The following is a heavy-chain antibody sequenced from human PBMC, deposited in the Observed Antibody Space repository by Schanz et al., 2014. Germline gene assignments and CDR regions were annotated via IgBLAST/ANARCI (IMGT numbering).Heavy chain of an antibody. D-gene: IGHD3-9*01. Sequence: VQLVESGGGVVQPGGSLRLSCAASGFTLSNSDMHWVRQGTGKGLEWVSTISASGGSTYYADSVKGRFTISRDNSKNTLYLQMNSLRAEDTAVYYCAKQIHYDILTVTRNWGQGTLVTVSS. J-gene: IGHJ4*02. CDR1: GFTLSNSD. V-gene: IGHV3-23*04. CDR3: AKQIHYDILTVTRN. CDR2: ISASGGST.